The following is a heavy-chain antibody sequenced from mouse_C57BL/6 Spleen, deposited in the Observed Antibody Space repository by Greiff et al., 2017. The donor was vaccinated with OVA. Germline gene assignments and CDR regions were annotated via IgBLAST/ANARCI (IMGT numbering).Heavy chain of an antibody. V-gene: IGHV1-74*01. CDR2: IHPSDSDT. D-gene: IGHD2-4*01. J-gene: IGHJ3*01. CDR3: AIYDYEEAWFAY. Sequence: QVQLQQPGAELVKPGASVKVSCKASGYTFTSYWMHWVKQRPGQGLEWIGRIHPSDSDTNYNQKFKGKATLTVDKSSSTAYMQLSSLTSEDSAVYYWAIYDYEEAWFAYWGQGTLVTVSA. CDR1: GYTFTSYW.